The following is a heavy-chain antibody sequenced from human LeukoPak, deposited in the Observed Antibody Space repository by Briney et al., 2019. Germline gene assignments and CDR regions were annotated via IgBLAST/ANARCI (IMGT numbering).Heavy chain of an antibody. V-gene: IGHV4-4*07. J-gene: IGHJ5*02. CDR3: ARGYDFWSGLVGGWFDP. Sequence: SETLSLTCTVSGVSISSYYWSWIRQPAGKGLEWIGRIYTSGSTNYNPSLKSRVTMSVDTSKNQFSLKLSSVTAADTAAYYCARGYDFWSGLVGGWFDPWGQGALVSVSS. CDR1: GVSISSYY. CDR2: IYTSGST. D-gene: IGHD3-3*01.